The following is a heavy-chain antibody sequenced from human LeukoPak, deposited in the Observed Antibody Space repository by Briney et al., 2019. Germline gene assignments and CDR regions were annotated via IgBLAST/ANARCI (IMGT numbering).Heavy chain of an antibody. Sequence: PGGSLRLSCAASGFTFSSYEMNWVRQAPGKGLEWVSYISSSGSTIYYADSVKGRFTISRDNAKNSLYLQMNSLRAEDTAVYYCARVSRIVVVITVLDAFDIWGQGTMVTVSS. CDR1: GFTFSSYE. CDR2: ISSSGSTI. V-gene: IGHV3-48*03. J-gene: IGHJ3*02. D-gene: IGHD3-22*01. CDR3: ARVSRIVVVITVLDAFDI.